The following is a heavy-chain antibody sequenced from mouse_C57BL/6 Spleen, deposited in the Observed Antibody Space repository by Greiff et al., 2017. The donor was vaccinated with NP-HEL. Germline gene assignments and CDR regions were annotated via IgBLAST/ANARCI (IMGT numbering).Heavy chain of an antibody. CDR3: ARNWDDWYFDV. Sequence: QVHVKQPGAELVKPGASVKLSCKASGYTFTSYWMHWVKQRPGQGLEWIGMIHPNSGSTNYNEKFKSKATLTVDKSSSTAYMQLSSLTSEDSAVYYCARNWDDWYFDVWGTGTTVTVSS. CDR2: IHPNSGST. D-gene: IGHD4-1*01. J-gene: IGHJ1*03. V-gene: IGHV1-64*01. CDR1: GYTFTSYW.